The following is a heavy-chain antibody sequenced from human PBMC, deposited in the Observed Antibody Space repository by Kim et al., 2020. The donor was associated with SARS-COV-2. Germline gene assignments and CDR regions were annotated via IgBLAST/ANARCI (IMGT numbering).Heavy chain of an antibody. D-gene: IGHD5-12*01. V-gene: IGHV3-30*04. CDR3: ARDIGMATILGYTYLAN. CDR2: ISFDGSNK. J-gene: IGHJ4*02. Sequence: GGSLRLSCAASGFTFSSYAMHWVRQAPGKGLEWVALISFDGSNKYYADSVKGRFIISKDNSKNTLYVQMNRLRAEDTAVYYCARDIGMATILGYTYLANWGQGTLVTVSS. CDR1: GFTFSSYA.